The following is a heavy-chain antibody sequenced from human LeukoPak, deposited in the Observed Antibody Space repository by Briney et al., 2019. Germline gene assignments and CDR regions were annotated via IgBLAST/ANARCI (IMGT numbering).Heavy chain of an antibody. D-gene: IGHD4-17*01. CDR1: GGSISGYY. V-gene: IGHV4-59*12. CDR2: IYFSGAT. J-gene: IGHJ4*02. Sequence: PSETLSLTCTVSGGSISGYYWNWIRQPPGKGLEWIGYIYFSGATNYNPSLKSRVTISVDTSKNQFSLKLSSVTAADTAVYYCARWGSTVTVDYWGQGTLVTVSS. CDR3: ARWGSTVTVDY.